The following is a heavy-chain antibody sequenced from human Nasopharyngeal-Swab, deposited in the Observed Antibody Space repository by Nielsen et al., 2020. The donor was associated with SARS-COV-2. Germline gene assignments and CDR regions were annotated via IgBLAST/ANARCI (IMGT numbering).Heavy chain of an antibody. CDR1: GGSISSSYW. Sequence: GSLRLSCAVSGGSISSSYWWSWVRQPPGKGLEWNGEISHNGNANYHPSLKSRVTISLDESRNQFSLNLNSVTAADTAVYYCARSRRGAFDYWGQGTLVTVSS. CDR2: ISHNGNA. CDR3: ARSRRGAFDY. J-gene: IGHJ4*02. V-gene: IGHV4-4*02. D-gene: IGHD2-2*01.